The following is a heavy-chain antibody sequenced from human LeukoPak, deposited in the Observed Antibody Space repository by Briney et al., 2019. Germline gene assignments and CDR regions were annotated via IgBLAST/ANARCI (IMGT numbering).Heavy chain of an antibody. CDR2: INPNSGGT. Sequence: ASVKVSCKASGYTFTGYYVHWVRQAPGQGLEWMGWINPNSGGTNYAQKFQGRVTMTRDTSISTAYMELSRLRSDDTAVYYCARVERITIFGVAPLKYWGQGTLVTVSS. CDR3: ARVERITIFGVAPLKY. CDR1: GYTFTGYY. J-gene: IGHJ4*02. D-gene: IGHD3-3*01. V-gene: IGHV1-2*02.